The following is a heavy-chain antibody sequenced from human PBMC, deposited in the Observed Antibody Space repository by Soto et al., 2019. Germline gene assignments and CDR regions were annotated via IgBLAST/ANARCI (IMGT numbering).Heavy chain of an antibody. CDR1: GGSISSYY. CDR2: IYYSGST. CDR3: ARGALWFGELLSRTTHTFDY. D-gene: IGHD3-10*01. J-gene: IGHJ4*02. Sequence: PSETLSLTCTVSGGSISSYYWSWIRQPPGKGLEWIGYIYYSGSTNYNPSLKSRVTISVDTSKNQFSLKLSSVTAADTAVYYCARGALWFGELLSRTTHTFDYWGQGTLVTVSS. V-gene: IGHV4-59*01.